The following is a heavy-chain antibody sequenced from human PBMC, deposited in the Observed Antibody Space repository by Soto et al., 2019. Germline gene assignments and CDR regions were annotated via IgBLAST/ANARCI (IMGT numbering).Heavy chain of an antibody. CDR1: GFTFDSYA. J-gene: IGHJ3*01. V-gene: IGHV3-23*01. Sequence: EVKLLESGGGLAQPGGSLRLSCVGSGFTFDSYAISWVRQAPGKGLQWISAISGNGAGTDYAHSVKGRFTISRDNSKNTVHLQMNSLRAEDTALYYCAKDTVGGYSFWSGYYSEGLAVWGQGTMVTVSS. D-gene: IGHD3-3*01. CDR3: AKDTVGGYSFWSGYYSEGLAV. CDR2: ISGNGAGT.